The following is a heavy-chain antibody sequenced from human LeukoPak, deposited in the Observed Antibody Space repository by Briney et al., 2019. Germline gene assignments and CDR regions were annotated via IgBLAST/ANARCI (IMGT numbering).Heavy chain of an antibody. CDR1: NYSIRSNYY. V-gene: IGHV4-38-2*02. Sequence: SETLSLTCTVSNYSIRSNYYWGWIRQPPGKGLEWIGSIYHSGSTYYNPSLKSRVTISVDTSNNQFSLRLSSVTAADTAVYYCARAYCVGDCTVLHIYFDNWGQGTLVTVSS. D-gene: IGHD2-21*02. J-gene: IGHJ4*02. CDR3: ARAYCVGDCTVLHIYFDN. CDR2: IYHSGST.